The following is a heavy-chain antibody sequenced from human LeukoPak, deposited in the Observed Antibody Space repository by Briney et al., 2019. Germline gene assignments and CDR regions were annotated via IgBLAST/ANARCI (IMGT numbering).Heavy chain of an antibody. V-gene: IGHV1-8*01. CDR2: MNPNSGST. CDR1: GYTFTSYD. CDR3: ARGQARSYYSAFDY. Sequence: ASVKVSCKASGYTFTSYDINWVRQATGQGLEWMGWMNPNSGSTSYAQKFQGRVTMTRDMSTSTVYMELSSLRSEDTVVYYCARGQARSYYSAFDYWGQGTLVTVSS. J-gene: IGHJ4*02. D-gene: IGHD1-26*01.